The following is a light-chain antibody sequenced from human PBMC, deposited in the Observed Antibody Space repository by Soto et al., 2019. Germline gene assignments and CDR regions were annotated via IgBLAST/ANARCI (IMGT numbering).Light chain of an antibody. J-gene: IGKJ3*01. CDR3: MEALQSPPT. CDR2: LGS. V-gene: IGKV2-28*01. Sequence: DIVMTQSPLSLPVTPGEPASISCRSSQSLLHSNGYNYLVWYLQKPGQSPHLLIYLGSTRASGVPDRFSGRRSGAGFTQIVSRVEAVDVGVYYSMEALQSPPTFGPGTKVEIK. CDR1: QSLLHSNGYNY.